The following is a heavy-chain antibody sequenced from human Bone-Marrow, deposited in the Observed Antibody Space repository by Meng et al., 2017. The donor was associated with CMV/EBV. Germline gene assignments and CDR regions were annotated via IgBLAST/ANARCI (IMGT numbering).Heavy chain of an antibody. J-gene: IGHJ4*02. V-gene: IGHV3-30-3*01. CDR2: ISYDGSNK. D-gene: IGHD3-3*01. CDR3: ARGSFDFWSGYRFDY. CDR1: GFTFSSYA. Sequence: GESLKISCAASGFTFSSYAMHWVRQAPGKGLEWVAVISYDGSNKYYADSVKGRFTISRDNSKNTLYLQMDSLRAEDTAVYYCARGSFDFWSGYRFDYWGQGTLVTVSS.